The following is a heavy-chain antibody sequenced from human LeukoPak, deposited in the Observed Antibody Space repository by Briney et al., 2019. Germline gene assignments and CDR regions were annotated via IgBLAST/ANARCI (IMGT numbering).Heavy chain of an antibody. V-gene: IGHV3-23*01. D-gene: IGHD6-19*01. CDR2: ISGSGGGT. CDR1: GFTFSSYA. Sequence: PGGSLRLSCAASGFTFSSYALSWVRQAPGKGLEWVSGISGSGGGTYYADSVKGRFTISRDNSKNSLYLQMNSLRAEGTAVYYCARESNGWYTHFDYWGQGTLVTVSS. CDR3: ARESNGWYTHFDY. J-gene: IGHJ4*02.